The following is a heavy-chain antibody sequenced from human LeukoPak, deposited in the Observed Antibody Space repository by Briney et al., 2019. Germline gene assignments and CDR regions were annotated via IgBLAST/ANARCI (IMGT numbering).Heavy chain of an antibody. Sequence: ASVKVSCKASGYTFTAYYIHWVRQAPGQGLEWMGIINPSDGSTTYAQKFQGRVTMTRDTSTSTVYMELRSLRSEDTAVYYCARVYYDSSGYYYAGGFDYWGQGTLVTVSS. CDR2: INPSDGST. D-gene: IGHD3-22*01. CDR3: ARVYYDSSGYYYAGGFDY. J-gene: IGHJ4*02. V-gene: IGHV1-46*01. CDR1: GYTFTAYY.